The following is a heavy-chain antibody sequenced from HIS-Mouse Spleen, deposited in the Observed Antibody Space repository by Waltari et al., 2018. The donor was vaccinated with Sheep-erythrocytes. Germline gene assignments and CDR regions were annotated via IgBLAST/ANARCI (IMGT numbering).Heavy chain of an antibody. CDR2: IYPGDSYT. CDR3: ARGPVLRFLEWLPTDAFDI. Sequence: EVQLVQSGAEVKKPGESLKISCKGSGYSFTSYWIGWVRQMPGKGLEWMGIIYPGDSYTRYRPSFQGQVTISADKSISTAYLQWSSLKASDTAMYYCARGPVLRFLEWLPTDAFDIWGQGTMVTVSS. V-gene: IGHV5-51*03. J-gene: IGHJ3*02. D-gene: IGHD3-3*01. CDR1: GYSFTSYW.